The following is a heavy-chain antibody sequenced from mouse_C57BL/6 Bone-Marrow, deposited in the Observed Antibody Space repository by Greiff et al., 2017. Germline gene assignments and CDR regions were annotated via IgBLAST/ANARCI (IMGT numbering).Heavy chain of an antibody. D-gene: IGHD1-1*01. CDR1: GYTFTSYW. Sequence: QVQLQQPGAELVRPGSSVKLSCKASGYTFTSYWMDWVKQRPGQGLEWIGNIYPSDSETHYNQKFKDKATLTVDKSSSTAYMQLSSLTSEDSAVYYCARSGGLLRFYAMDYWGQGTSVTVSS. CDR2: IYPSDSET. V-gene: IGHV1-61*01. CDR3: ARSGGLLRFYAMDY. J-gene: IGHJ4*01.